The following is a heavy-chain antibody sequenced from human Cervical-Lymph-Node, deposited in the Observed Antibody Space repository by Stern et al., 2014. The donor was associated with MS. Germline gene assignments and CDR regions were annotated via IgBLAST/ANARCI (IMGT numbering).Heavy chain of an antibody. CDR1: GGSFSSYP. V-gene: IGHV1-69*18. CDR3: ASPVTLTVGAMDV. Sequence: VQLVQSGAEVKKPGSSVKVSCKASGGSFSSYPIIWVRQAPGQGLEWMGRVIPIFGTANYAPRFQGRVTITADESTSTAYMELSSLRSEDTAVYYCASPVTLTVGAMDVWGQGTTVTVSS. D-gene: IGHD4-17*01. J-gene: IGHJ6*02. CDR2: VIPIFGTA.